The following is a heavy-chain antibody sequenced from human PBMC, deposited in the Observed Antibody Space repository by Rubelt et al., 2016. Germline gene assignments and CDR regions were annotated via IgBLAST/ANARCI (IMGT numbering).Heavy chain of an antibody. CDR1: GYSISSGYH. D-gene: IGHD5-12*01. CDR2: IYYIGST. V-gene: IGHV4-38-2*02. CDR3: ARARFAYDSGASPDS. J-gene: IGHJ4*02. Sequence: QVQLQESGPGLVKPSETLSLTCTVSGYSISSGYHWAWIRQPPGRGLEWIGSIYYIGSTYYNPSLKSRVTISVDTSKNQFSLKLSAVRAADTAVYYCARARFAYDSGASPDSWGQGTLVTVSS.